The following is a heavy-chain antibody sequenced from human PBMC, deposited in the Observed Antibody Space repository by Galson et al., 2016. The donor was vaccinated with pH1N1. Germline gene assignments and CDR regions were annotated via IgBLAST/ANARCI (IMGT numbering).Heavy chain of an antibody. CDR1: EFTINDYW. V-gene: IGHV3-7*01. J-gene: IGHJ4*02. CDR2: ISQDGGEK. CDR3: VSSGGTVTTFGSG. Sequence: SLRLSCAVSEFTINDYWMTWVRQAPGKGLEWVASISQDGGEKYYVDSVKGRFTISRDNAKNSLYLQMNSLRAEDTAVYYCVSSGGTVTTFGSGWGQGTLVTVSS. D-gene: IGHD3-10*02.